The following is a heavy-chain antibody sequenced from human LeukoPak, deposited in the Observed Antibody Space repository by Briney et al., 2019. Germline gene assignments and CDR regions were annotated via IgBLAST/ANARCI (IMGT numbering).Heavy chain of an antibody. J-gene: IGHJ3*02. CDR1: DDSFSSHY. D-gene: IGHD4-17*01. CDR3: ARDLVTVTKGFDI. CDR2: ISYIGST. V-gene: IGHV4-59*11. Sequence: SETLSLNCSVPDDSFSSHYWTWIRQPPGQELEGIGYISYIGSTNYNPSLKSRVTISIDTSKNQFSLKLSSVTAADPAVYFCARDLVTVTKGFDIWGQGTMVSVSS.